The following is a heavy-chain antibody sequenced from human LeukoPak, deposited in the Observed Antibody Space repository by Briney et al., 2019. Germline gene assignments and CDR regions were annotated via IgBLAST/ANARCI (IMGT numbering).Heavy chain of an antibody. CDR2: ISRSSSYT. D-gene: IGHD6-19*01. V-gene: IGHV3-11*06. Sequence: EWFSYISRSSSYTNYADSVKGRFTISRDNAKNSLYLQMNSLRAEDTAVYYCARDLIAVVDYWGQGTLVTVSS. CDR3: ARDLIAVVDY. J-gene: IGHJ4*02.